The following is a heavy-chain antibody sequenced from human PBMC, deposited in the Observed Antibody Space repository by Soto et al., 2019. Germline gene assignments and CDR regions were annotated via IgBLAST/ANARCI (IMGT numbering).Heavy chain of an antibody. Sequence: QVQLVESGGGVVQPGRSLRLSCAASGFTFSTYGIHWVRQAPGKGLEWVVAISYNGGNKHYADSVKGRFTISRDNSKNTVYVEMNSLRFEYTAVFFCARDRGGSYYIWDFELWGRGTAVSVPS. CDR1: GFTFSTYG. V-gene: IGHV3-30*03. D-gene: IGHD1-26*01. J-gene: IGHJ2*01. CDR3: ARDRGGSYYIWDFEL. CDR2: ISYNGGNK.